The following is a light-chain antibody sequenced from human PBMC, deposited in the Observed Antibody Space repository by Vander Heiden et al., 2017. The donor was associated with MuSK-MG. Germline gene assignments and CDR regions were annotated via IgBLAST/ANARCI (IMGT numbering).Light chain of an antibody. CDR3: QSYDSSLSGAV. V-gene: IGLV1-40*01. Sequence: QSVLTPPPSVSGAPGQRVTISCTGRSSNIGAGYDVHWYQQLPGTAPKLLIYGNSNRPSGVPDRFSGSKSGTSASLAITGLQAEDEADYYCQSYDSSLSGAVFGGGTKLTVL. CDR1: SSNIGAGYD. J-gene: IGLJ2*01. CDR2: GNS.